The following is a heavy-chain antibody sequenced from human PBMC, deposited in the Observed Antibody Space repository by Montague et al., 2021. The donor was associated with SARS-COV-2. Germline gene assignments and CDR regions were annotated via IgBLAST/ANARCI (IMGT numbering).Heavy chain of an antibody. CDR3: ARSAPGY. CDR1: GGSFSDYH. D-gene: IGHD1-1*01. Sequence: SETRSLTCAVYGGSFSDYHWTWIRQSPGGGLEWIGQINYGGSTKYNPSLRSRVTISIDTSKNQFSLKLTSVTAADTAVYYCARSAPGYWGQGTLVTVSS. J-gene: IGHJ4*02. CDR2: INYGGST. V-gene: IGHV4-34*01.